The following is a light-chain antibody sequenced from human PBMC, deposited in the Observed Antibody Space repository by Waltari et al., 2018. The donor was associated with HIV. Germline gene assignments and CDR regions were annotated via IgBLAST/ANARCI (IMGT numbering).Light chain of an antibody. Sequence: QSVLTPPPSVSAAPGQKVTISCSGSSSNIGNNYVSWYQQLPGTAPKLLISDNNKRPSGVPDRFSGSKSGTSATLGITGLQTGDEADYYCGTWDSSLSAGGVFGGGTKLTVL. V-gene: IGLV1-51*01. CDR3: GTWDSSLSAGGV. CDR2: DNN. CDR1: SSNIGNNY. J-gene: IGLJ2*01.